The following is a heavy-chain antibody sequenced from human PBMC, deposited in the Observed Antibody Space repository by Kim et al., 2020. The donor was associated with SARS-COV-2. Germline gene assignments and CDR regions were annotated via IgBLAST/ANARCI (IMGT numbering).Heavy chain of an antibody. J-gene: IGHJ2*01. CDR3: AKVSGFGVGYFDR. V-gene: IGHV3-33*03. CDR2: IWYDGSNK. D-gene: IGHD3-10*01. CDR1: GFTFSSYG. Sequence: GGSLRLSCAASGFTFSSYGMHWVRQAPGKGLEWVAVIWYDGSNKDYADSVKGRFTISRDKSKNTLYLQMISLRAEDTAVYYWAKVSGFGVGYFDRWGRGTLVTVSS.